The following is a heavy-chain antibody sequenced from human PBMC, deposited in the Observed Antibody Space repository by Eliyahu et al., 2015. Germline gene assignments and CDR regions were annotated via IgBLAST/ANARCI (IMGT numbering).Heavy chain of an antibody. CDR1: GGSFSGYY. CDR2: INHSGST. Sequence: QVQLQQVGAGLLKPSETLSLXCAVXGGSFSGYYWXWXRQPPGKGLEWIGEINHSGSTNYNPSLKSRVTISVDTSKNQFSLKLSSVTAADTAVYYCARVGRFLNWFDPWGQGTLVTVSS. D-gene: IGHD3-3*01. J-gene: IGHJ5*02. V-gene: IGHV4-34*01. CDR3: ARVGRFLNWFDP.